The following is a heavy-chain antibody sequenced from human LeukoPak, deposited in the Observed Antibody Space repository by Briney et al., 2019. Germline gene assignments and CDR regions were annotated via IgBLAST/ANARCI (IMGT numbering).Heavy chain of an antibody. Sequence: APVKVSCKASGYTFTSYDINWVRQATGQGLEWMGWMNPNSGNTGYAQKFQGRVTMTRNTSISTAYMELSSLRSEDTAVYYCARGKEYYDFWSGYYTGPDLDYWGQGTLVTVSS. CDR3: ARGKEYYDFWSGYYTGPDLDY. CDR2: MNPNSGNT. V-gene: IGHV1-8*01. D-gene: IGHD3-3*01. CDR1: GYTFTSYD. J-gene: IGHJ4*02.